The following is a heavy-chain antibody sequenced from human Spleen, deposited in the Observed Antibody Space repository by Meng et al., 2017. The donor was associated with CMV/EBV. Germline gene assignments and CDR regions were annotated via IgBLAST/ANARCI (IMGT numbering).Heavy chain of an antibody. D-gene: IGHD3-10*01. J-gene: IGHJ6*02. Sequence: GESLKISCAASGFTFSSYTMNWVRQAPGKGLEWVSSISSSSSNIYYADSMKGRFTIARDNAKNSLYLQMNSLRAEDTAVYYCARDLKMVRGLSYYYYGMDVWGQGTTVTVS. V-gene: IGHV3-21*01. CDR2: ISSSSSNI. CDR1: GFTFSSYT. CDR3: ARDLKMVRGLSYYYYGMDV.